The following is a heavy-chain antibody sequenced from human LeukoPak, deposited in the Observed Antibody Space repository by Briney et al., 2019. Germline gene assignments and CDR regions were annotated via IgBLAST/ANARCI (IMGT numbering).Heavy chain of an antibody. Sequence: RSGGSLRLSCAASGFTFDDYAMHWVRQAPGKGLEWVSGISWNSGSIGYADSVKGRFTISRDNAKNSLYLQMNSLRDEDTALYYCAKDRGLYDILTGFDYWGQGTLVTVSS. J-gene: IGHJ4*02. D-gene: IGHD3-9*01. CDR1: GFTFDDYA. CDR3: AKDRGLYDILTGFDY. CDR2: ISWNSGSI. V-gene: IGHV3-9*01.